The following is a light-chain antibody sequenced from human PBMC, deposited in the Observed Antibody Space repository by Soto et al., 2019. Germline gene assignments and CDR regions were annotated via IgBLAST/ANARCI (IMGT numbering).Light chain of an antibody. CDR2: GNS. V-gene: IGLV1-40*01. Sequence: QSVLTQPPSVSGAPGQRVTISCTGSSSNIGAGYDVHWYQQLPGTAPKLLIYGNSNRPSGVPDRFSGSKSGNTASLTISGLQAEDEADYYCCSYAGSYTLVVFGGGTKLTVL. CDR3: CSYAGSYTLVV. J-gene: IGLJ2*01. CDR1: SSNIGAGYD.